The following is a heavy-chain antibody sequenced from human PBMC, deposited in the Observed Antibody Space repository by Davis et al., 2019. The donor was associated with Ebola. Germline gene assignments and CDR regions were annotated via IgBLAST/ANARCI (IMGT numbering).Heavy chain of an antibody. J-gene: IGHJ6*02. CDR1: GGSFSDYF. V-gene: IGHV4-34*01. CDR3: ARVQKWGYYYYGMDV. Sequence: SETLSLTCAVYGGSFSDYFWSWIRQSPEKGLEWIGEISHHSGYTNYNPSLSSRVAISVDSSKNQFSLKVNSVTAADTAVYYCARVQKWGYYYYGMDVWGQGTTVTVSS. CDR2: ISHHSGYT. D-gene: IGHD2-8*01.